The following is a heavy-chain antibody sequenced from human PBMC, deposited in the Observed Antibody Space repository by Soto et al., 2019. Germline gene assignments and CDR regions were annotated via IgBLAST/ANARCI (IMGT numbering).Heavy chain of an antibody. CDR3: ARVPVAVAATEDYYGLDV. D-gene: IGHD2-15*01. CDR1: GVSITSYY. J-gene: IGHJ6*02. Sequence: SETLSLTCSVSGVSITSYYWSWIRQSAGGGLEWMGRINTDGLSTYSPSFKSRLTMSLDTSMNQVSLRLISVTAADTAVYFCARVPVAVAATEDYYGLDVWGQGTTVTSP. V-gene: IGHV4-4*07. CDR2: INTDGLS.